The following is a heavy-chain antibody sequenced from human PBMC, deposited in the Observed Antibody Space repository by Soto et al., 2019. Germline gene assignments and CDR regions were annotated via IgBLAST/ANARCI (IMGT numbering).Heavy chain of an antibody. V-gene: IGHV1-18*04. CDR2: IKPDNGDT. CDR1: GYPFSKYG. Sequence: QLQLVQSGAEVERPGASVRVSCKAYGYPFSKYGISWIRQAPGQGLEWMGWIKPDNGDTNYAQKFQGRVTMTTDTSSSTAYMELRSLRSDDTAVYYCATSSDSGFDPWGQGTLVSVSS. CDR3: ATSSDSGFDP. J-gene: IGHJ5*02. D-gene: IGHD3-10*01.